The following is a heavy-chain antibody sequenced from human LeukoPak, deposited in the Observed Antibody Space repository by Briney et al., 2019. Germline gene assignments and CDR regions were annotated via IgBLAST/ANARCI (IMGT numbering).Heavy chain of an antibody. V-gene: IGHV1-18*01. CDR3: ARDPPFYDFLDPYYFDY. J-gene: IGHJ4*02. CDR1: GYTFTSYG. Sequence: ASVKVSCKTSGYTFTSYGISWVRQAPGQGLEWMGWISAYNDNTNYTQKFQGRVTMTTDTSTSTAYMELRSLRSDDTAVYYCARDPPFYDFLDPYYFDYWGQGTLVTVSS. D-gene: IGHD5/OR15-5a*01. CDR2: ISAYNDNT.